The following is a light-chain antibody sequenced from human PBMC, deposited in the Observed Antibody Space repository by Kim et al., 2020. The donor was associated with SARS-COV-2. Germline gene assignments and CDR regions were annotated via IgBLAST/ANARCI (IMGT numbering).Light chain of an antibody. J-gene: IGLJ1*01. CDR3: SSYTITNTFV. V-gene: IGLV2-14*03. Sequence: QSALTQPASVSGSPGQSITISCTGTSSDVGAYKSVSWYQHHPGKAPKLMISDVSRRPSGVSNRFSGSKSGNTASLTISGLQAEDEADYYCSSYTITNTFVFGTGTKV. CDR1: SSDVGAYKS. CDR2: DVS.